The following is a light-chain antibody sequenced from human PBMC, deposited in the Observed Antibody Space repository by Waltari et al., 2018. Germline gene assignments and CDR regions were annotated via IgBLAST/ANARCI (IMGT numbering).Light chain of an antibody. Sequence: DIQLTQSPSFLSASVGDRVTITCRASQGINNYLAWYQQKPGKAPKLLIYSASTLQSGVPSRFSGSGSGTEFTLTVSSLQPEDFATYYCQQFDNYLPLLTFGPGTKVDLK. J-gene: IGKJ3*01. CDR3: QQFDNYLPLLT. CDR1: QGINNY. V-gene: IGKV1-9*01. CDR2: SAS.